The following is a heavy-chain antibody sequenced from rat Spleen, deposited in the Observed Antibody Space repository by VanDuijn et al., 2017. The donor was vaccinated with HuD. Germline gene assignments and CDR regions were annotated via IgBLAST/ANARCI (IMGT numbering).Heavy chain of an antibody. CDR1: DSSITTNY. V-gene: IGHV3-1*01. CDR2: ISYSDST. Sequence: EVQLQESGPGLVKPSQSLSLTCSVTDSSITTNYWGWIRKFPGNKMEWMGYISYSDSTYYNPSLKSRISITRETSKNQFFLQLNSVTTEDTATYFCARWLLRRVGYYFDYWGQGVMVTVSS. J-gene: IGHJ2*01. D-gene: IGHD1-11*01. CDR3: ARWLLRRVGYYFDY.